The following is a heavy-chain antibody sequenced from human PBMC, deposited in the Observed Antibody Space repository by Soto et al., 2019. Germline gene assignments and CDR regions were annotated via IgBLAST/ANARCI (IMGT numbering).Heavy chain of an antibody. D-gene: IGHD1-1*01. J-gene: IGHJ6*02. Sequence: ASVKVSCKASGYTFTSYGISWVRQAPGQGLEWMGWISAYNGDTNYAQKLQGRVTMTTDTSTSTAYMELRSLRSDDTAVYYCARDPRNGGNSGYYYGMDVWGQGTTVTVSS. V-gene: IGHV1-18*01. CDR1: GYTFTSYG. CDR2: ISAYNGDT. CDR3: ARDPRNGGNSGYYYGMDV.